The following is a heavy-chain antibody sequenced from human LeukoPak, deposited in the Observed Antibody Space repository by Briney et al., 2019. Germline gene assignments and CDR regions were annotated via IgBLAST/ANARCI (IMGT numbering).Heavy chain of an antibody. J-gene: IGHJ3*02. CDR2: IYYSGST. CDR3: ARSSYYYGADALDI. D-gene: IGHD3-10*01. Sequence: SETLSLTCTVSGGSISSYYWSWIRQPPGKGLEWIGYIYYSGSTNYNPSLKSRVTISVDTSKKQFSLKLSSVTAADTAVYYCARSSYYYGADALDIWGQGTTVTVSS. CDR1: GGSISSYY. V-gene: IGHV4-59*01.